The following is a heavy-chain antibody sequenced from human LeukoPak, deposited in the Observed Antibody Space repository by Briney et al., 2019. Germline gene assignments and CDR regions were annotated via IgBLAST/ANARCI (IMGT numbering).Heavy chain of an antibody. V-gene: IGHV4-34*01. Sequence: SETLSLTCAVYGGSFSGYYWSWIRQPPGKGLEWIGEINHSGSTNYNPSLKSRVTISVDTSKNQFSLKLSSVTAADTAVYYCARRCSDYYDSSGYSGWFDPWGQGTLVTVSS. J-gene: IGHJ5*02. CDR1: GGSFSGYY. CDR2: INHSGST. CDR3: ARRCSDYYDSSGYSGWFDP. D-gene: IGHD3-22*01.